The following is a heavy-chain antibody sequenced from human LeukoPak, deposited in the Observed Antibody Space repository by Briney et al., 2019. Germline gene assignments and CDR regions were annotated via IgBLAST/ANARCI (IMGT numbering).Heavy chain of an antibody. Sequence: PGGSLRLSCAASGFTFSTFGMHWVRQAPGKGLEWVAFIRYDGSNQYYEDSVKGRFTISRDNSKNKVYLEMSRLRPEDSALYYCVKDDFYDATVAWGRGTLVTVSS. V-gene: IGHV3-30*02. CDR2: IRYDGSNQ. J-gene: IGHJ5*02. D-gene: IGHD3-22*01. CDR1: GFTFSTFG. CDR3: VKDDFYDATVA.